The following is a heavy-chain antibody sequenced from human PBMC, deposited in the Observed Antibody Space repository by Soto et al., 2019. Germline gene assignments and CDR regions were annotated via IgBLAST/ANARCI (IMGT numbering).Heavy chain of an antibody. V-gene: IGHV4-59*01. J-gene: IGHJ4*02. CDR3: ARYNSYAIDY. Sequence: SETLSLTCTVSGTSISSYYWSWIRQPPGKGLEWIANIHYSGTTNYNPSLASRVTPSVDTSKNQFSLKMTSVTAADSAMYFCARYNSYAIDYWGRGTLVTVPQ. D-gene: IGHD2-8*01. CDR1: GTSISSYY. CDR2: IHYSGTT.